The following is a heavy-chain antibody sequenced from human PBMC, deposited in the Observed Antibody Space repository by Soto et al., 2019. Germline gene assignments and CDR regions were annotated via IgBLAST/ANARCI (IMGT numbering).Heavy chain of an antibody. Sequence: PSETLSLTCTVSGGSISNYYWSWIRQPPGKGLEWIGYVYTSGSTNYNPSLKSRVTMSIDTSKKQFSLKLSSVTAADTAVYYCAITDMVAVTGTVLDSWGQGTLVTVSS. CDR1: GGSISNYY. V-gene: IGHV4-4*08. CDR3: AITDMVAVTGTVLDS. CDR2: VYTSGST. D-gene: IGHD6-13*01. J-gene: IGHJ4*02.